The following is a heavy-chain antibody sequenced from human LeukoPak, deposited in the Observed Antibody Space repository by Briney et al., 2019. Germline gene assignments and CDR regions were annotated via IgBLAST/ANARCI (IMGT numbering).Heavy chain of an antibody. CDR1: GGTFGSYV. CDR3: TKEGDTALVTGYFDL. CDR2: IIPIFGTA. J-gene: IGHJ2*01. V-gene: IGHV1-69*01. D-gene: IGHD5-18*01. Sequence: GSSVKDTCKASGGTFGSYVISWLRQPPGRGLAWMGGIIPIFGTAHYPQKFRGRLTHPPDETTTTVYMEISSLGSEATAMYYCTKEGDTALVTGYFDLWGRGTLVTVSS.